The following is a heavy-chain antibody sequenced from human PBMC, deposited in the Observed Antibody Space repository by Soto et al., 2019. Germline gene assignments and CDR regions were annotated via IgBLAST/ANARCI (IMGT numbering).Heavy chain of an antibody. D-gene: IGHD3-10*01. CDR3: ATQFPPLHSGSHYFDY. J-gene: IGHJ4*02. CDR1: GGSISSPY. V-gene: IGHV4-59*08. Sequence: QVQLQESGPGLVKPSETLSLTCTVSGGSISSPYWSWIRQPPGKGPEWIGFIYYSGSTKYNPSLESRVTISLDTSKNKLSLNLTSVTAADSAVYYCATQFPPLHSGSHYFDYWGQGIQVTVSP. CDR2: IYYSGST.